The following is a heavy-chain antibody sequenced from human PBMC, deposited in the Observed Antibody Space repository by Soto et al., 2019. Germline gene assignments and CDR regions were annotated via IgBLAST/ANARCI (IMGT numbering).Heavy chain of an antibody. J-gene: IGHJ4*02. CDR2: MYYSGSA. Sequence: SETLSLTCTFSGGSISNNIYLWGWIRQLPGKGLEWIATMYYSGSASYNPSLRSRVTISVDTSKNQFSLKLSSVTAADTAVYYCASSAFGGDCYSTAAAIDYSGQATLVTVSS. CDR3: ASSAFGGDCYSTAAAIDY. V-gene: IGHV4-39*01. CDR1: GGSISNNIYL. D-gene: IGHD2-21*02.